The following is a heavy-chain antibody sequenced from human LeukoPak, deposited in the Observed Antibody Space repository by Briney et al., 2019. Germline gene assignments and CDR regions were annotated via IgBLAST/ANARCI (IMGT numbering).Heavy chain of an antibody. V-gene: IGHV3-11*01. CDR2: ISSSGSTI. J-gene: IGHJ3*02. D-gene: IGHD6-6*01. Sequence: GGSLRLSCAASGFTFSDYYMSWIRQAPGKGLEWVSYISSSGSTIYYADSVKGRFTISRDNAKNSLYLQMNSLRAEDTAVYYCARAAFIAARPMVDAFDIWGQGTMVTVSS. CDR1: GFTFSDYY. CDR3: ARAAFIAARPMVDAFDI.